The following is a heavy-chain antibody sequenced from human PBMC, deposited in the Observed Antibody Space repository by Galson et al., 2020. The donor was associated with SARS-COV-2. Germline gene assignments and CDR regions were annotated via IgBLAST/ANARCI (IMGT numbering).Heavy chain of an antibody. CDR3: ATEYSFYGSGSPPGY. CDR1: GYTLTDLS. Sequence: ASVKVSCKVSGYTLTDLSMHWVRQAPGKGLEWMGGFDPEDGETIYAQKFQGRVTMTEDTSTDTAYMELSSLRSEDTAVYYCATEYSFYGSGSPPGYWGQGTLVTVSS. D-gene: IGHD3-10*01. J-gene: IGHJ4*02. CDR2: FDPEDGET. V-gene: IGHV1-24*01.